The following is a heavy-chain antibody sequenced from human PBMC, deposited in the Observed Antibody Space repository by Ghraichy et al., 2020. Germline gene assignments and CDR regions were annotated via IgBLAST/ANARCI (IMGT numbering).Heavy chain of an antibody. D-gene: IGHD5-24*01. Sequence: GESLNISCAASGFTFSSYSMNWVRQAPGKGLEWVSSISSSSSYIYYADSVKGRFTISRDNAKNSLYLQMNSLRAEDTAVYYCARLGSGDGYKLCYFQHWGQGTLVTVSS. V-gene: IGHV3-21*01. J-gene: IGHJ1*01. CDR2: ISSSSSYI. CDR3: ARLGSGDGYKLCYFQH. CDR1: GFTFSSYS.